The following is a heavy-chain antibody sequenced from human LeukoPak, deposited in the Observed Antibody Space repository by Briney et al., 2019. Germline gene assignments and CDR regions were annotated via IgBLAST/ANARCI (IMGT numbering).Heavy chain of an antibody. CDR3: ARQREIESNWFDP. J-gene: IGHJ5*02. CDR2: IYYSGST. Sequence: SETLSLTCTVSGGAISSSSYYWGWIRQPPGKGLEWIGSIYYSGSTYYNPSLKSRVTISVDTSKNQFSLKLSSVTAADTAVYYCARQREIESNWFDPWGQGTLVTVSS. CDR1: GGAISSSSYY. V-gene: IGHV4-39*01. D-gene: IGHD2/OR15-2a*01.